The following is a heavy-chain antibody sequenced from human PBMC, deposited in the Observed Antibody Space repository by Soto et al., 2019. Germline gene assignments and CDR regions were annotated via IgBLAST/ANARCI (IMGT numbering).Heavy chain of an antibody. CDR3: ASARDSSTGYGH. D-gene: IGHD6-13*01. V-gene: IGHV3-21*01. Sequence: GGSLRLSCAASGFTFSSYSMNWVRQAPGKGLEWVSSISSSSSYIYYADSVKGRFTISRDNAKNSLYLQMNSLRAEDTAVYYSASARDSSTGYGHWGQRTLATVSS. J-gene: IGHJ5*02. CDR2: ISSSSSYI. CDR1: GFTFSSYS.